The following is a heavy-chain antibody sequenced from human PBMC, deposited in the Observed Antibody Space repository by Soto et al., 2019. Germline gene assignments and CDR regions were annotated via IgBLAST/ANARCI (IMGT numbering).Heavy chain of an antibody. CDR1: GFAFSEYS. J-gene: IGHJ5*02. CDR3: VKVSTFYDILTGYYSTNFFDP. V-gene: IGHV3-64D*06. CDR2: ISSDGDIT. Sequence: GGSLRLSCSASGFAFSEYSMHWVRQAPGKGLQYVSTISSDGDITYYADSVKGRFTISRDNSKNTLYLQMNSLRPEDTAVYYCVKVSTFYDILTGYYSTNFFDPWGQGTLVTVSS. D-gene: IGHD3-9*01.